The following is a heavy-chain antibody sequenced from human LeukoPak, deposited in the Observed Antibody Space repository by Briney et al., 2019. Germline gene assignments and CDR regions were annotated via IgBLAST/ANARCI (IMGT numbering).Heavy chain of an antibody. CDR2: IYYSGST. V-gene: IGHV4-61*08. CDR1: GGSVSSVGYY. CDR3: AKLGYSYGSFDAFGI. Sequence: SETLSLTCTVSGGSVSSVGYYWSWIRQPPGKGLEWIGYIYYSGSTNYSPSLKSRVTISVDMSKNQFSLKLSSVTAADTAVYYCAKLGYSYGSFDAFGIWGQGTMVTVSS. J-gene: IGHJ3*02. D-gene: IGHD5-18*01.